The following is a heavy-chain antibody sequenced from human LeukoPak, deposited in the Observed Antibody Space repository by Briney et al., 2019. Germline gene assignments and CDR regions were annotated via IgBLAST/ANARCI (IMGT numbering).Heavy chain of an antibody. CDR1: GFTFSSYS. CDR2: ISSSSSYI. J-gene: IGHJ4*02. CDR3: ARLAGDDILTGYYQFDY. D-gene: IGHD3-9*01. Sequence: SGGSLRLSCAASGFTFSSYSMNWVRQAPGKGLEWVSSISSSSSYIYYADSVKGRFTISRDNAKNSLYLQMNSLRAEDTAVYYCARLAGDDILTGYYQFDYWGQGTLVTVSS. V-gene: IGHV3-21*01.